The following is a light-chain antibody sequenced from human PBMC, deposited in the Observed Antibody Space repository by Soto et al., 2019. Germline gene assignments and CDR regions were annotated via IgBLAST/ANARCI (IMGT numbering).Light chain of an antibody. CDR1: QSISSY. CDR2: AAS. V-gene: IGKV1-39*01. Sequence: IQMCQSPSSLSPSVGERVTITCRASQSISSYLNWYQQKPGKAPKLLIYAASSLQSGVPSRFSGRGSGTNFTLTISSLQPEDFATYYCIQDFISPLTVGQGTKVDIK. CDR3: IQDFISPLT. J-gene: IGKJ1*01.